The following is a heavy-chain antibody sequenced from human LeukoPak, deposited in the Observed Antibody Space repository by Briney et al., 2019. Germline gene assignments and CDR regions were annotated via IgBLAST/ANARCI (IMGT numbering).Heavy chain of an antibody. D-gene: IGHD6-19*01. Sequence: SETLSLTCTVSGGSISSYYWSWIRQPPGKGLEWIGYIYYSGSTNYNPSLKSRVTISVDTSKNQFSLKLSSVTAADTAVYYCARVANTYSSGWYDYWGQGTLVTVSS. CDR1: GGSISSYY. J-gene: IGHJ4*02. CDR2: IYYSGST. CDR3: ARVANTYSSGWYDY. V-gene: IGHV4-59*01.